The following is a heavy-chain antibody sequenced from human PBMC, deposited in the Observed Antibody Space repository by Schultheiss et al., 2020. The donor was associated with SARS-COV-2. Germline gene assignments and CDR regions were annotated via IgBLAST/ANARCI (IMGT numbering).Heavy chain of an antibody. D-gene: IGHD1-26*01. J-gene: IGHJ5*02. CDR1: GFTFSSYW. Sequence: GGSLRLSCAASGFTFSSYWMHWVRQSPGKGLEWVARLSGDGSSTKYADAVKGRFTISRERGTNTLLLQMNSLRVEDTAVYFCARDPRVGATTWFDPWGQGTPVTVSS. CDR3: ARDPRVGATTWFDP. V-gene: IGHV3-74*03. CDR2: LSGDGSST.